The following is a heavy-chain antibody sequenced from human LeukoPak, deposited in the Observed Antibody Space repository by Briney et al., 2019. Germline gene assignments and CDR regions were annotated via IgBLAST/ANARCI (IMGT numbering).Heavy chain of an antibody. Sequence: SETLSLTCTVSGASISKITYYWGWIRQPPGKGLEWIGYIYYSGSTNYNPSLKSRVTISIDTSKNQFYLKLSSVTAADTAVYYCARHSQRAGLDFDYWGQGTLVTVSS. CDR3: ARHSQRAGLDFDY. CDR1: GASISKITYY. CDR2: IYYSGST. V-gene: IGHV4-61*05. D-gene: IGHD2-15*01. J-gene: IGHJ4*02.